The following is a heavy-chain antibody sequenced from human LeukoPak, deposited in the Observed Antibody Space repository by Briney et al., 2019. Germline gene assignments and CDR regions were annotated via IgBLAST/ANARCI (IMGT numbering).Heavy chain of an antibody. CDR3: ARQTEYSSRYGMDV. D-gene: IGHD6-6*01. CDR1: GDSISSYY. V-gene: IGHV4-59*08. Sequence: PSETLSLTCTVSGDSISSYYWNWIRQPPGKGLEWVGYIHNSGSTNYNPSLKSRVTISVDTSKNQFSLKLSSVTAADTAVYYCARQTEYSSRYGMDVWGQGTTVTVSS. J-gene: IGHJ6*02. CDR2: IHNSGST.